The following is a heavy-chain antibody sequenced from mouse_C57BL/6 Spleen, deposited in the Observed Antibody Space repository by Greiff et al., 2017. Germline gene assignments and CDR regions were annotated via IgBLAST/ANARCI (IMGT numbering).Heavy chain of an antibody. J-gene: IGHJ4*01. CDR2: IHPNSGST. CDR1: GYTFTSYW. D-gene: IGHD4-1*01. CDR3: APGTPYAMDY. Sequence: QVQLKQPGAELVKPGASVKLSCKASGYTFTSYWMHWVKQRPGQGLEWIGMIHPNSGSTNYNEKFKSKATLTVDTSSSTAYMQLSSLTSEDSAVYYCAPGTPYAMDYWGQGTSVTVSS. V-gene: IGHV1-64*01.